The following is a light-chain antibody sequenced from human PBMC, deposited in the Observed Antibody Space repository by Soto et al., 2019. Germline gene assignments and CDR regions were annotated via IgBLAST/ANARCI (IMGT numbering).Light chain of an antibody. CDR2: SAS. CDR1: KSSSNY. CDR3: QQSGTTPIT. V-gene: IGKV1-39*01. J-gene: IGKJ4*01. Sequence: QMTQSPSSLSSSEGDRVTIPCRRHKSSSNYLDWYQQKPGKAPKLLIYSASNIQTGVPARFSGGGSGTDFILTVNSLQPEDFATYYCQQSGTTPITFGEGTKVDIK.